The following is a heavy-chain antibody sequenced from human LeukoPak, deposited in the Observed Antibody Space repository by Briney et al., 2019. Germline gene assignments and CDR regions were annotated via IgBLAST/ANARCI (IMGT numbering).Heavy chain of an antibody. D-gene: IGHD1-7*01. CDR3: ARAAYNNWNYGWFDP. CDR1: GGSISSSSYY. Sequence: PSETLSLTCTVSGGSISSSSYYWGWIRQPPGKGLEWIGSIYYSGSTYYNPSLKSRVTISVDTSKNQFSLKLTSVTAADTAVYYCARAAYNNWNYGWFDPWGQGTLVTVSS. J-gene: IGHJ5*02. CDR2: IYYSGST. V-gene: IGHV4-39*07.